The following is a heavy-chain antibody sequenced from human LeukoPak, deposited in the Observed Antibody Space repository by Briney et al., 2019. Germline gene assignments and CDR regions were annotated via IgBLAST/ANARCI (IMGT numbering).Heavy chain of an antibody. CDR2: ISYDGSNK. Sequence: GRSLRLSCAASGFTFSSYGMHWVRQAPGKGLEWVAVISYDGSNKYYADSVKGLFTISRDNSKNTLYLQMNSLRAEDTAVYYCAKDRGDGYERGPFDYWGQGTLVTVSS. D-gene: IGHD5-24*01. J-gene: IGHJ4*02. CDR3: AKDRGDGYERGPFDY. V-gene: IGHV3-30*18. CDR1: GFTFSSYG.